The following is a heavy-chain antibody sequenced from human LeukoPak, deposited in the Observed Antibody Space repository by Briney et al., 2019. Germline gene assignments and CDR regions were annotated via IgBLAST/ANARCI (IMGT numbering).Heavy chain of an antibody. CDR3: ARERNWNDGRWFDP. CDR1: GFTFSSYW. CDR2: INTDGSST. J-gene: IGHJ5*02. Sequence: GGSLRLSCAASGFTFSSYWMHWVRQAPGKGLVWVSRINTDGSSTSYADSVKGRFTISRDNAKNTLYLQMNSLRAEDTAVYYCARERNWNDGRWFDPWGQGTLVTVSS. V-gene: IGHV3-74*01. D-gene: IGHD1-1*01.